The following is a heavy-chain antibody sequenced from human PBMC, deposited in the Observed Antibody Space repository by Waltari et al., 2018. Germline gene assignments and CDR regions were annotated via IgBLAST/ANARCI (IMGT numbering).Heavy chain of an antibody. V-gene: IGHV7-4-1*02. CDR3: AREEGIPGGIVYNWLDP. Sequence: VQLVQSGSELKKPGASVNVSCKASGYTFTTYGLNWVRQAPGQGLEWMGWIDTNTGNPTYAQGFTGRFVFSLDTSVSTAYLQISSLKAEDTAVYYCAREEGIPGGIVYNWLDPWGQGTLVTVSS. CDR1: GYTFTTYG. D-gene: IGHD2-2*01. CDR2: IDTNTGNP. J-gene: IGHJ5*02.